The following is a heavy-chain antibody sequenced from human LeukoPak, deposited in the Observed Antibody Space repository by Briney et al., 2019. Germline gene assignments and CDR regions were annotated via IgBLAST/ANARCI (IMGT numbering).Heavy chain of an antibody. CDR3: ARPSTHCSSTSCYNNYYYGMDV. Sequence: ASVKVSCKASGYTFTSYGISWVRQAPGQGLERMGWISAYNGNTNYAQKLQGRVTMTTDTSTSTAYMELSSLRSEDTAVYYCARPSTHCSSTSCYNNYYYGMDVWGQGTTVTVSS. CDR1: GYTFTSYG. V-gene: IGHV1-18*01. J-gene: IGHJ6*02. D-gene: IGHD2-2*02. CDR2: ISAYNGNT.